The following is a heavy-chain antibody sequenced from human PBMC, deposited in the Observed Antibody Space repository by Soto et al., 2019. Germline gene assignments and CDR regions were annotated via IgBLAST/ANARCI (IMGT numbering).Heavy chain of an antibody. CDR2: IYTGGST. CDR3: AKDPGGLPRGYYFDY. CDR1: GFTVSSNY. V-gene: IGHV3-53*01. Sequence: GGSLRLSCAASGFTVSSNYMSWVRQAPGKGLIYTGGSTYYADSVKGRFTIARDNSKNTLYLQMNSLRAEDTAVYYCAKDPGGLPRGYYFDYWGQGTLVTVSS. J-gene: IGHJ4*02. D-gene: IGHD1-26*01.